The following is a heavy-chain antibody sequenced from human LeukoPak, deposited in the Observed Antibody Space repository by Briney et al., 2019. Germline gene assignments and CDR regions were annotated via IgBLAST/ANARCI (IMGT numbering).Heavy chain of an antibody. J-gene: IGHJ6*02. CDR2: IYYSGST. CDR3: ASRGDGSGSYYSSYYYYGMDV. D-gene: IGHD3-10*01. CDR1: GGSISSGDYY. V-gene: IGHV4-30-4*01. Sequence: PSQTLSLTCTVSGGSISSGDYYWSWIRQPPGKGLEWIGYIYYSGSTYYNPSLKSRVTISVDKSKNQFSLKLSSVTAADTAVYYCASRGDGSGSYYSSYYYYGMDVWGQGTTVTVSS.